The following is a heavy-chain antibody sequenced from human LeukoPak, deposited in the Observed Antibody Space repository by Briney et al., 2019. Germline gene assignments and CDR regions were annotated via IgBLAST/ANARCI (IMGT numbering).Heavy chain of an antibody. CDR1: GGSISSSNW. Sequence: NPSETLSLTCAVSGGSISSSNWWSWVRQTPGKGLECIGTIYHSGSTYYNPSLKSRVTISVDTSKNQFSLKLNSVTAADTAVYYCARIYSSSWFLNWFDPWGQGTLVTVSS. CDR3: ARIYSSSWFLNWFDP. D-gene: IGHD6-13*01. CDR2: IYHSGST. V-gene: IGHV4-4*02. J-gene: IGHJ5*02.